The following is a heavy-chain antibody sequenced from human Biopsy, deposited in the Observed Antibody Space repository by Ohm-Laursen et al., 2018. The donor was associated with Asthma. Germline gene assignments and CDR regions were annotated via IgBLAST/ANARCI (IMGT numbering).Heavy chain of an antibody. Sequence: SLRLSCAAPGFMFRSFGMHWVRQAPGKGLEWVAVISYDGNHKFYEDSVKGRFTIFRDNSKNTLYLQMNSLRTEDTAVYYCAKRRGYSGHDNDYWGQGTLVIVSS. CDR2: ISYDGNHK. D-gene: IGHD5-12*01. V-gene: IGHV3-30*18. J-gene: IGHJ4*02. CDR1: GFMFRSFG. CDR3: AKRRGYSGHDNDY.